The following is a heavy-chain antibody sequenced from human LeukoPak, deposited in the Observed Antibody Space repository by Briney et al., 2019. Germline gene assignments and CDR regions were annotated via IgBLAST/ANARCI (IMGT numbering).Heavy chain of an antibody. D-gene: IGHD3-9*01. V-gene: IGHV1-18*01. CDR2: ISAYNENT. J-gene: IGHJ5*02. CDR1: GFTFSIYG. Sequence: ASVKVSCKASGFTFSIYGISWVRQAPGQGLEWGGWISAYNENTEYEPNLQDTVTMTTDTSPSTAYTELTSLRSDDTAVYYCARSPSHYILTNDASGNWFDAWGQGTLVTVSS. CDR3: ARSPSHYILTNDASGNWFDA.